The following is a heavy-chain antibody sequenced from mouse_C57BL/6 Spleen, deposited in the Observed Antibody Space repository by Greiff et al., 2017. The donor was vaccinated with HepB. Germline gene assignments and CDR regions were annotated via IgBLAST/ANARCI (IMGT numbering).Heavy chain of an antibody. CDR1: GYTFTDYY. V-gene: IGHV1-76*01. CDR3: ARASDYVWFAY. J-gene: IGHJ3*01. D-gene: IGHD2-4*01. Sequence: QVQLKQSGAELVRPGASVKLSCKASGYTFTDYYINWVKQRPGQGLEWIARIYPGSGNTYYNEKFKGKATLTAEKSSSTAYMQLSSLTSEDSAVYFCARASDYVWFAYWGQGTLVTVSA. CDR2: IYPGSGNT.